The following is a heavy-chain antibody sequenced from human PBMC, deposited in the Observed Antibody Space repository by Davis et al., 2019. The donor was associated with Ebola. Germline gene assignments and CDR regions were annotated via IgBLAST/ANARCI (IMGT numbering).Heavy chain of an antibody. CDR3: TRDSAVVFFDY. Sequence: GESLMISCATSGFTFSSYWMSWLRQAPGKGLEWVASVNQDGTEKYNVDSVKGRFTISRDNAKNSLSLQMSSLRVEDTAVYYCTRDSAVVFFDYWSQGTLVTVSS. D-gene: IGHD5-18*01. CDR1: GFTFSSYW. V-gene: IGHV3-7*03. J-gene: IGHJ4*02. CDR2: VNQDGTEK.